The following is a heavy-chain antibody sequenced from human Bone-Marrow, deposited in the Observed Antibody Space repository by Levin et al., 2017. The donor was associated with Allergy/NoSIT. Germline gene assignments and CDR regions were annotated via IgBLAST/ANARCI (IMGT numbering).Heavy chain of an antibody. CDR3: ARLYTSSLFDH. CDR2: ISGGGGNT. CDR1: GFTFSSYA. D-gene: IGHD3-10*01. Sequence: GGSLRLSCAASGFTFSSYAMTWVRRAPGKGLEWVSTISGGGGNTKYADSVKGRFTISRDSSKNTLYLQMNSLRADDTDVYYCARLYTSSLFDHWGQGTLVTVSS. V-gene: IGHV3-23*01. J-gene: IGHJ4*02.